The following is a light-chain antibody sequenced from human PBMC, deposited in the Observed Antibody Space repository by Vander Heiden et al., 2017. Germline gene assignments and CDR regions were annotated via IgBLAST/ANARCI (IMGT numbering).Light chain of an antibody. V-gene: IGKV1-17*01. J-gene: IGKJ5*01. CDR2: AAS. Sequence: DIQMTLSPSSLSASVGDRVTITCRASQGIRNDLAWYQQKPGKAPKRLMYAASSLQSGVPSRFRGSGSGTEFTLTISSLQPEDFATYTCRQHNNDPLTFGQGTQLEIK. CDR3: RQHNNDPLT. CDR1: QGIRND.